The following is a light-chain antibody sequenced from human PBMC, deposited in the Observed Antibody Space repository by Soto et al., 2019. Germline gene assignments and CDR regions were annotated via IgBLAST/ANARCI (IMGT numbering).Light chain of an antibody. Sequence: QSVLTQPPSASGTPGQRVTISCSGSSSDIGSNTVSWYQQLPGTAPKLLIYSDNQRPSGVPDRFSGSKSGTSASLAISGLQSEDGADYYCAAWVDRLIGDVFGTGTKLTVL. CDR3: AAWVDRLIGDV. J-gene: IGLJ1*01. V-gene: IGLV1-44*01. CDR1: SSDIGSNT. CDR2: SDN.